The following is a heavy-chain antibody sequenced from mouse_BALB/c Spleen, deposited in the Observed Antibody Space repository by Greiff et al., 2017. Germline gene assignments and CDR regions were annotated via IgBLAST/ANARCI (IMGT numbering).Heavy chain of an antibody. D-gene: IGHD1-1*01. CDR3: ARGGTYGSSYYFDY. V-gene: IGHV1-20*02. J-gene: IGHJ2*01. Sequence: EVQLQQSGPELVKPGASVKISCKASGYSFTGYFMNWVMQSHGKSLEWIGRINPYNGDTFYNQKFKGKATLTVDKSSSTAHMELRSLASEDSAVYYCARGGTYGSSYYFDYWGQGTTLTVSS. CDR2: INPYNGDT. CDR1: GYSFTGYF.